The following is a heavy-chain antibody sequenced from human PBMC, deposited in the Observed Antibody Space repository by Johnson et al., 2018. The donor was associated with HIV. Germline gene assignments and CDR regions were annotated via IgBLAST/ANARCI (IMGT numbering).Heavy chain of an antibody. D-gene: IGHD3-10*01. CDR3: SKSTQATIARESGPYGAFDI. CDR2: ISYDGTNQ. J-gene: IGHJ3*02. V-gene: IGHV3-30*18. Sequence: QVQLVESGGGVVQPGRSLILSCAASGFTFSSYGMHWVRQAPGKGLEWVAVISYDGTNQYHADSVKGRFTISRDNSKNTLYLQMNSLRAEDTALYYCSKSTQATIARESGPYGAFDIWGQGTMVTVSS. CDR1: GFTFSSYG.